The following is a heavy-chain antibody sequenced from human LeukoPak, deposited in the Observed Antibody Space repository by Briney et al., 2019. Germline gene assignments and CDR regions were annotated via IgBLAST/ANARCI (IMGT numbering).Heavy chain of an antibody. CDR1: GGSISSSGYS. J-gene: IGHJ2*01. V-gene: IGHV4-39*01. Sequence: PSETLSLTSTVSGGSISSSGYSWGWIRQPPGKGLEWIGSIYYSGSTYYNPSLKSRVTISVDTSKNQFSLKLSSVAAADTAVYYCTRLNDYAWYFDLWGRGTLVTVSS. D-gene: IGHD4-17*01. CDR3: TRLNDYAWYFDL. CDR2: IYYSGST.